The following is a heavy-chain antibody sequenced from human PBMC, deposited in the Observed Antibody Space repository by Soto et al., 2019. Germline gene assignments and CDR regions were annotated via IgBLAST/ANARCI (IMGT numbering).Heavy chain of an antibody. J-gene: IGHJ5*02. D-gene: IGHD5-12*01. Sequence: SVKVSCKASGCTFSSYAISWVRQAPGQGLEWMGGIIPIFGTANYAQKFQGRVTITADKSTSTAYMELSSLRSEDTAVYYCAREDSSYDSRWFDPWGQGTLVTVSS. V-gene: IGHV1-69*06. CDR3: AREDSSYDSRWFDP. CDR1: GCTFSSYA. CDR2: IIPIFGTA.